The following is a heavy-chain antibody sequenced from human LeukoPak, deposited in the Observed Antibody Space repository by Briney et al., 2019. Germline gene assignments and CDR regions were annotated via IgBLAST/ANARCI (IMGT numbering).Heavy chain of an antibody. CDR2: LNWKGGST. CDR1: GFTFDDYG. Sequence: GGSLRLSCAASGFTFDDYGMSWVRQAPGKGLEWVSGLNWKGGSTGYADSVKGRFTISRDNAKNSLYLQMNSLRAEDTALYYCARWRYCSGGSCNPKTKYYFDYWGQGTLATVSS. CDR3: ARWRYCSGGSCNPKTKYYFDY. J-gene: IGHJ4*02. V-gene: IGHV3-20*04. D-gene: IGHD2-15*01.